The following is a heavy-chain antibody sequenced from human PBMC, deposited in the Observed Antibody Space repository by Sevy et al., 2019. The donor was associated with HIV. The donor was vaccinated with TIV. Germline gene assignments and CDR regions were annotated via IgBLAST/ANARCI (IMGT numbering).Heavy chain of an antibody. D-gene: IGHD3-3*01. J-gene: IGHJ4*02. Sequence: GGSLRLSCAASGLTFNSHAMSWVRQPPGRGLEWVSAISGSGETTVYADSERGRFTISRDNSKNTMFLVMNSLRAEDTAVYYCAKDYMLNLWRGYFDSWGQGTLVTVSS. CDR1: GLTFNSHA. V-gene: IGHV3-23*01. CDR3: AKDYMLNLWRGYFDS. CDR2: ISGSGETT.